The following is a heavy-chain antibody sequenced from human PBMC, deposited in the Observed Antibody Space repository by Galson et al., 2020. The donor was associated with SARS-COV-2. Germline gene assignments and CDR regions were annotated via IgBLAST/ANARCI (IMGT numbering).Heavy chain of an antibody. V-gene: IGHV1-69*05. J-gene: IGHJ5*02. CDR2: IIPIFGTA. CDR1: GGTFSSYA. D-gene: IGHD2-15*01. Sequence: KISCKASGGTFSSYAISWVRQAPGQGLEWMGGIIPIFGTANYAQKFQGRVTITTDESTSTAYMELSSLRSEDTAVYYCARSGFVAAKNWFDPWGQGTLVTVSS. CDR3: ARSGFVAAKNWFDP.